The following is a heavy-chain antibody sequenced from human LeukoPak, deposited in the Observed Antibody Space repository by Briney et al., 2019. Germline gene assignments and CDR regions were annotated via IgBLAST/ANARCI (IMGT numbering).Heavy chain of an antibody. J-gene: IGHJ2*01. CDR1: GFTFSDYD. CDR2: VGKAGGT. V-gene: IGHV3-13*01. CDR3: ARDLCDSSSCHRYFEL. D-gene: IGHD2-2*01. Sequence: GGSLRLSCAASGFTFSDYDMRWVRQATGKGLEWVSVVGKAGGTWYPASVKGRFTTSRGNAKNSLYLQMNSLRVEDTAVYYCARDLCDSSSCHRYFELWGRGTLVTVSS.